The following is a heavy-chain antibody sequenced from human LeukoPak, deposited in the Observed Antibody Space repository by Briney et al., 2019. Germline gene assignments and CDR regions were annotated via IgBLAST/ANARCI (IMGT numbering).Heavy chain of an antibody. V-gene: IGHV3-23*01. J-gene: IGHJ3*02. Sequence: PGGSLRLSCAASGFTFSFYAMSWVRQAPGKGLEWVSGISGSGGGTYYADSVKGRFTISRDNSKNTLYLQMNSLRAEDTAVYYCARAANYYDILTGYRDAFDIWGQGAMVTVSS. CDR3: ARAANYYDILTGYRDAFDI. D-gene: IGHD3-9*01. CDR2: ISGSGGGT. CDR1: GFTFSFYA.